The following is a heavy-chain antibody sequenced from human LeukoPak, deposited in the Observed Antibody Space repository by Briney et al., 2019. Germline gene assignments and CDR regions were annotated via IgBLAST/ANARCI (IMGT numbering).Heavy chain of an antibody. J-gene: IGHJ4*02. CDR2: IKKDGSEQ. Sequence: PGGSLRLSCVASGFSFSDHWMNWFRQAPGKGLEWVATIKKDGSEQYYVDSMKGRLTISRDNAKNSVYLQIHNLRAEDTAVYYCARDGNYIPFPSWGQGTLVTVSS. D-gene: IGHD2/OR15-2a*01. CDR1: GFSFSDHW. V-gene: IGHV3-7*01. CDR3: ARDGNYIPFPS.